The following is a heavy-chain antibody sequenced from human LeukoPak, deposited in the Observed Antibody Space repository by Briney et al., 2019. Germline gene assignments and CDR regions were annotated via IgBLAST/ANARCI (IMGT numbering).Heavy chain of an antibody. Sequence: PSETLSLTCTVSGGSISSYYWNWIRQPPGKGLEWIGSVFYSGSTCYKPSLKSRVSISVDTSKNQFSLKLSSVTAADTAVYYCARQSGPYCSSWFDYWAREPWSPSPQ. CDR1: GGSISSYY. V-gene: IGHV4-59*05. D-gene: IGHD6-13*01. CDR3: ARQSGPYCSSWFDY. J-gene: IGHJ4*02. CDR2: VFYSGST.